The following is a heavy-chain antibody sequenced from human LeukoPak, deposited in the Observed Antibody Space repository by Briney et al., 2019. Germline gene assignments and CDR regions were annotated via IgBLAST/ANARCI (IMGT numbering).Heavy chain of an antibody. CDR3: ARAVPPEAPLRSWLRPYDY. CDR2: ISSSSSYI. V-gene: IGHV3-21*04. D-gene: IGHD6-13*01. CDR1: GFTFSSYS. J-gene: IGHJ4*02. Sequence: PGGSLRLSCAASGFTFSSYSMNWVRQAPGKGLEWVSSISSSSSYIYYADSVKGRFTISRDNAKNSLYLQMNSLRAEDTAVYYCARAVPPEAPLRSWLRPYDYWGQGTLVTVSS.